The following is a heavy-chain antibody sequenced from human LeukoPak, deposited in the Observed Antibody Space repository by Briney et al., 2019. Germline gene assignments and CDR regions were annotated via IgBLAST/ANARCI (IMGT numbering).Heavy chain of an antibody. CDR2: IKQDGSEK. V-gene: IGHV3-7*01. D-gene: IGHD5-12*01. Sequence: PGGSLRLSCAACGFTFSSYWMSWVRQAPGKGLEWVANIKQDGSEKYYVDSVKGRFTISRDNAKNSLDLQMNSLRAEDTAVYYCARSPGYNNNWYTFWGQGTLVTVSS. J-gene: IGHJ5*01. CDR3: ARSPGYNNNWYTF. CDR1: GFTFSSYW.